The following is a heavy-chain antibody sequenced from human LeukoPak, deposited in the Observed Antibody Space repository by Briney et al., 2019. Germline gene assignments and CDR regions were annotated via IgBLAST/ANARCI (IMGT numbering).Heavy chain of an antibody. CDR1: GYTFTGYY. CDR2: INPNSGGT. J-gene: IGHJ6*03. Sequence: AASVKVSCKASGYTFTGYYMHWVRQAPGQGLEWMGWINPNSGGTNYAQKFQGRVTMTRDTSISTAYMELSRLRSDDTAVYYCARASLDYYYYYMDVWGKGTTVTVSS. V-gene: IGHV1-2*02. D-gene: IGHD2-2*03. CDR3: ARASLDYYYYYMDV.